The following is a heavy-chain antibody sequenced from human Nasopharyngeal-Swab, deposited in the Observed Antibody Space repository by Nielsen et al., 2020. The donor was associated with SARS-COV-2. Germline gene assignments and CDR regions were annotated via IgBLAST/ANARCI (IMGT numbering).Heavy chain of an antibody. CDR3: ARLLGIMVRGVNSWFDP. V-gene: IGHV4-39*01. Sequence: SETLSLTCTVSGGPISSSSYYWGWIRQPPGKGLEWIGSIYYSGSTYYNPSLRSRVTISVDTSKNQFSLKLSSVTAADTAVYYCARLLGIMVRGVNSWFDPWGQRTLVTVST. CDR2: IYYSGST. CDR1: GGPISSSSYY. D-gene: IGHD3-10*01. J-gene: IGHJ5*02.